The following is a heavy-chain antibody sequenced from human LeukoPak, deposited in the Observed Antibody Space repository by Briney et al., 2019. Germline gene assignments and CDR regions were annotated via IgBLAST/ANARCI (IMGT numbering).Heavy chain of an antibody. CDR3: ARDRTPYDGNGYYDAHDI. V-gene: IGHV3-30*14. CDR1: GFTFSSYA. J-gene: IGHJ3*02. CDR2: ISYDGSNK. Sequence: AGGSLRLSCAASGFTFSSYAMHWVRQAPGKGLEWVAVISYDGSNKYYADSVKGRFTISRDNSKNTLYLQMNSLRAEDTAVYYCARDRTPYDGNGYYDAHDIWGQGTMVTVSS. D-gene: IGHD3-22*01.